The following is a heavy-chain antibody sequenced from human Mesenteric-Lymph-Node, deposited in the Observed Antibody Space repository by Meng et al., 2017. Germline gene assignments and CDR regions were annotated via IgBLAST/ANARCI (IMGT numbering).Heavy chain of an antibody. CDR1: GFTFSDYG. CDR2: IKHDGSAE. J-gene: IGHJ3*02. Sequence: GGSLRLSCAASGFTFSDYGMHWVRQAPGKGLEWVANIKHDGSAEEYMDSVKGRFTISRDNAKNSLYLQMNSLRAEDTAVYYCARDDWAYYDILTGYYNRADAFDTWGQGTRVT. CDR3: ARDDWAYYDILTGYYNRADAFDT. V-gene: IGHV3-7*01. D-gene: IGHD3-9*01.